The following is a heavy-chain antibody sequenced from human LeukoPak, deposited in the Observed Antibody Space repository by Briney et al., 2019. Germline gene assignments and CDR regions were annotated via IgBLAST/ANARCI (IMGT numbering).Heavy chain of an antibody. CDR3: ARVSYYYDSSGYYPPGSFTYYMDV. D-gene: IGHD3-22*01. J-gene: IGHJ6*03. Sequence: SETLSLTCTVSGGSISSSSYYWGWIRQPPGKGLEWIGSIYYSGSTYYNPSLKSRVTISVDTSKNQFSLKLSSVTAADTAVYYCARVSYYYDSSGYYPPGSFTYYMDVWGKGTTVTVSS. V-gene: IGHV4-39*07. CDR1: GGSISSSSYY. CDR2: IYYSGST.